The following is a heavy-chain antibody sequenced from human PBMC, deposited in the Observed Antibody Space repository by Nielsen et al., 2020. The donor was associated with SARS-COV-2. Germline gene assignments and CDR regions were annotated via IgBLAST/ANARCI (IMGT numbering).Heavy chain of an antibody. CDR1: GFTFSNYG. CDR3: AKSWAEMATIRFDY. CDR2: ISYDGSNK. Sequence: GESLKISCAASGFTFSNYGMYWVRQAPGKGLEWVAVISYDGSNKYYADSVKGRFTISRDNSKNTLYLQMNSLRAEDTAVYYCAKSWAEMATIRFDYWGQGTLVTVSS. J-gene: IGHJ4*02. D-gene: IGHD5-24*01. V-gene: IGHV3-30*18.